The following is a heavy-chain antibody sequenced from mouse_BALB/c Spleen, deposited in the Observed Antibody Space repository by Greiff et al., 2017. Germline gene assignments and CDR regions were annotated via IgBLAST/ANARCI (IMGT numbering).Heavy chain of an antibody. CDR1: GFTFSDYY. V-gene: IGHV5-4*02. Sequence: EVQLMESGGGLVKPGGSLKLSCAASGFTFSDYYMYWVRQTPEKRLEWVATISDGGSYTYYPDSVKGRFTISRDNDKNNLYLQMSSLKSEDTAMYYCGRGGPYAMDYWGQGTSVTVSS. J-gene: IGHJ4*01. CDR2: ISDGGSYT. CDR3: GRGGPYAMDY. D-gene: IGHD3-1*01.